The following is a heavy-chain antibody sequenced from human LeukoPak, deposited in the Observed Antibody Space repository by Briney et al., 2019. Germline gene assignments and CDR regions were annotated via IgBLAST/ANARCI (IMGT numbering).Heavy chain of an antibody. CDR1: GGSISSSSYY. Sequence: SETLSLTCTVSGGSISSSSYYWGWIRQPPGKGLEWIGSIYYSGSTYYNPSLKGRVTISVDTSKNQFSLKLSSVTAADTAVYYCARHGDILTGYELAFDIWGQGTMVTVSS. D-gene: IGHD3-9*01. CDR2: IYYSGST. V-gene: IGHV4-39*01. J-gene: IGHJ3*02. CDR3: ARHGDILTGYELAFDI.